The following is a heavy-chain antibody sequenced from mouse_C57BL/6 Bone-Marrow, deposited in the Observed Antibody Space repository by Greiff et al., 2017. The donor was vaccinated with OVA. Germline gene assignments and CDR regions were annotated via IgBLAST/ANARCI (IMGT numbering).Heavy chain of an antibody. V-gene: IGHV5-16*01. D-gene: IGHD2-4*01. J-gene: IGHJ4*01. CDR1: GFTFSDYY. CDR3: AREGYDYDVRGYAMDY. CDR2: INYDGIST. Sequence: EVQLVESEGGLVQPGSSMKLSCTASGFTFSDYYMAWVRQVPEKGLEWVANINYDGISTYYLDSLKSRFIISRDNAKNILYLQMSSLKSEDTATYYCAREGYDYDVRGYAMDYWGQGTSVTVSS.